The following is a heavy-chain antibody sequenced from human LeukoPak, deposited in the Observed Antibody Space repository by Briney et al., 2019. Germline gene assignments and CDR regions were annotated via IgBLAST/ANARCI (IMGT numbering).Heavy chain of an antibody. CDR1: GYTFTSYG. Sequence: GASVKVSCKASGYTFTSYGISWVRQAPGQGLEWMGWISAYNGNTNYAQKLQGRVTMTTDTSTSTAYMELRSLRSDDTAVYYCARDTYGDYGLFYFDYWGQGTLVTVSS. V-gene: IGHV1-18*01. D-gene: IGHD4-17*01. CDR2: ISAYNGNT. CDR3: ARDTYGDYGLFYFDY. J-gene: IGHJ4*02.